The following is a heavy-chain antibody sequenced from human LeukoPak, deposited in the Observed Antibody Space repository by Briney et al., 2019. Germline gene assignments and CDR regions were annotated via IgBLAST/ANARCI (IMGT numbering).Heavy chain of an antibody. CDR2: IYYSGGT. CDR1: GTSIGSGRHY. Sequence: SEILSLTCTVSGTSIGSGRHYWSWLRQHPGKGLEWIGYIYYSGGTYTTPSLKSRVTMSVDTSKNQFSLKLNSVTAADTAVYYCARSHPFDHWGQGTLVIVSS. CDR3: ARSHPFDH. V-gene: IGHV4-31*03. J-gene: IGHJ5*02.